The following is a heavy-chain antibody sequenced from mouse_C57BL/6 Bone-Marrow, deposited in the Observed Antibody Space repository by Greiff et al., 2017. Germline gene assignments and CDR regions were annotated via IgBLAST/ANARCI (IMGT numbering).Heavy chain of an antibody. CDR3: ARRDYYGGSYRYFDG. Sequence: QVQLKESGPELVKPGASVKISCKASGYAFSSSWMNWVKQRPGKGLEWIGRIYPGDGDTNYNGKFKGKATLTADKSSSTAYMQLSSLTSEDSAVYFCARRDYYGGSYRYFDGWGTGTTVTVSS. J-gene: IGHJ1*03. CDR2: IYPGDGDT. D-gene: IGHD1-1*01. CDR1: GYAFSSSW. V-gene: IGHV1-82*01.